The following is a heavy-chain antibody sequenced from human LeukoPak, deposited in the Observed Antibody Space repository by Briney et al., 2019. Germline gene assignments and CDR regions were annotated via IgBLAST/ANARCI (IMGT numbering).Heavy chain of an antibody. D-gene: IGHD3-22*01. Sequence: GGSLRLSCAASAFTFSTYWMSWVRQAPGKGREWVANIKPDGSEKYYVDSVKGRFAISRDNAKNSLYLQMNSLRAEDTAVYYCARRYYDNGSYWGFDYWGQGTLVTVSS. J-gene: IGHJ4*02. CDR3: ARRYYDNGSYWGFDY. CDR1: AFTFSTYW. CDR2: IKPDGSEK. V-gene: IGHV3-7*01.